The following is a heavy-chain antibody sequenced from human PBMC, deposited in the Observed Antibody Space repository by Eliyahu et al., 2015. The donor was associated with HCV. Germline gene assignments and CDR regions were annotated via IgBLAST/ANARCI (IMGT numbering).Heavy chain of an antibody. V-gene: IGHV3-49*05. D-gene: IGHD3-22*01. CDR1: GFTXGDYA. J-gene: IGHJ2*01. CDR3: TRDWDYYDSSGPGWYFDL. Sequence: EVQLVESGGGLVKPGRSLRLSCTASGFTXGDYAXXWFRQAPGKXXXWVGFIRRKXYGGTTEYAASVKGRFTISRDDSKSIAYLQMNSLKTEDTAVYYCTRDWDYYDSSGPGWYFDLWGRGTLVTVSS. CDR2: IRRKXYGGTT.